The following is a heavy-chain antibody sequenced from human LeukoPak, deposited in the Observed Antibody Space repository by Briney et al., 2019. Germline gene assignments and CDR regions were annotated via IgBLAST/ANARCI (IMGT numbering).Heavy chain of an antibody. J-gene: IGHJ4*02. CDR1: GYTFTGYY. CDR3: ARDYDFCSGYPKYYFDY. Sequence: TSVNVSCTASGYTFTGYYMHWVRQAPGQGLEWMGWINPNSGGTNYAQKFPGRVTMTRDTSISTAYMELCRLRSDDTAVYYCARDYDFCSGYPKYYFDYWGQGTLVTVSS. V-gene: IGHV1-2*02. D-gene: IGHD3-3*01. CDR2: INPNSGGT.